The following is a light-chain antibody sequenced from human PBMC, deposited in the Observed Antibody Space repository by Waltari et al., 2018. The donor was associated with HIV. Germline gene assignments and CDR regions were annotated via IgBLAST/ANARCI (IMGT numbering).Light chain of an antibody. CDR2: GAS. Sequence: DIQMTQSPSSLSASVGDRVTITCRASQNIKTNLNWYQQKPGKAPKVLIYGASNLKRGVPSRFSGSGSWTDFTLSISSLQPEDSATYYCQQGGGMPYTFGQGTMVEIK. J-gene: IGKJ2*01. CDR3: QQGGGMPYT. V-gene: IGKV1-39*01. CDR1: QNIKTN.